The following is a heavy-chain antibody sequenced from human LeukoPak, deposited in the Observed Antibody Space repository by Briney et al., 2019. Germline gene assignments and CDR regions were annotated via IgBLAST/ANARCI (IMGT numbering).Heavy chain of an antibody. V-gene: IGHV3-23*01. CDR3: AKEPTAAVTY. Sequence: GKXLEWRSGISGSGGSTYYADSVKGRFTIYRDNSKNTLYLQMNSLRAEDTAVYYCAKEPTAAVTYWGQGTLVTVSS. D-gene: IGHD6-13*01. J-gene: IGHJ4*02. CDR2: ISGSGGST.